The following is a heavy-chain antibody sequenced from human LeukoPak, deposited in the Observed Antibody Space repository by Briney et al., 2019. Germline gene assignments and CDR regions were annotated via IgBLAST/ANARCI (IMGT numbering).Heavy chain of an antibody. CDR2: INPNSGGT. J-gene: IGHJ6*02. V-gene: IGHV1-2*02. D-gene: IGHD1-1*01. Sequence: GASVKVSCKASGYTFTGYYMHWVRQAPGQGLEWMGWINPNSGGTNYAQKFQGRVTMTRDTSISTAYMELSRLRSDDTAVYYCANTGTYYYYYGMDVWGQGTTVTVSS. CDR1: GYTFTGYY. CDR3: ANTGTYYYYYGMDV.